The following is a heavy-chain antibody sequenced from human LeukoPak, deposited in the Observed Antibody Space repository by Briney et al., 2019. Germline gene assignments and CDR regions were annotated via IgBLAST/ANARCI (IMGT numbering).Heavy chain of an antibody. V-gene: IGHV3-9*01. CDR3: ARGGGLDV. D-gene: IGHD3-16*01. CDR1: GFTFDDYA. Sequence: GRSLRLSCAASGFTFDDYAMHWVRQAPGKGLEWVSGISWNSGSIGYADSVKGRFTISRDNAKNSLYLQMSNLRAEDTAVYFCARGGGLDVWGQGATVTVSS. CDR2: ISWNSGSI. J-gene: IGHJ6*02.